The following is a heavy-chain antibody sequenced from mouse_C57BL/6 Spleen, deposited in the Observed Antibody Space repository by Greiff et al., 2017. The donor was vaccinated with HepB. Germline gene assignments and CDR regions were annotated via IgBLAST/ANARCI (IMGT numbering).Heavy chain of an antibody. Sequence: EVQLQQSGPELVKPGASVKIPCKASGYTFTDYNMDWVKQSHGKSLEWIGDINPNNGGTIYSQKFKGKATLTVGKSSSTAYMELRSLTSEATARYYCAREGGLPLFDYWGQGTTLTVSS. D-gene: IGHD2-2*01. CDR1: GYTFTDYN. CDR2: INPNNGGT. V-gene: IGHV1-18*01. J-gene: IGHJ2*01. CDR3: AREGGLPLFDY.